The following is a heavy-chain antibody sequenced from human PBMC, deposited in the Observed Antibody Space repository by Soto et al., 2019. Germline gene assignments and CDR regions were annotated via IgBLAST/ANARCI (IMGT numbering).Heavy chain of an antibody. CDR1: CGSISSSSYY. J-gene: IGHJ6*02. Sequence: SETLSLPCTVLCGSISSSSYYRGWIRQPPGKGLEWIGSIYYSGSTYYNPSLKSRVTISVDTSKNQFSLKLSSVTAADTAVYYCANFLPPFLEWLSTYSGMDVWGQGTTDTVSS. V-gene: IGHV4-39*01. CDR2: IYYSGST. CDR3: ANFLPPFLEWLSTYSGMDV. D-gene: IGHD3-3*01.